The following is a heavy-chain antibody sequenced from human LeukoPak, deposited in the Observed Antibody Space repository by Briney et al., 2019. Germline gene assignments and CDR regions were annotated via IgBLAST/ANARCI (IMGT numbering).Heavy chain of an antibody. CDR2: INAGNGNT. Sequence: ASVKVSCKASGYTFINFAINWGRQAPGQRPEWMGWINAGNGNTKYSQKFQGRVTITRDTSASTAYMELSGLTSEDTAVYYCARGPRAAADDYWGQGTLVTVSS. CDR3: ARGPRAAADDY. CDR1: GYTFINFA. D-gene: IGHD6-13*01. J-gene: IGHJ4*02. V-gene: IGHV1-3*01.